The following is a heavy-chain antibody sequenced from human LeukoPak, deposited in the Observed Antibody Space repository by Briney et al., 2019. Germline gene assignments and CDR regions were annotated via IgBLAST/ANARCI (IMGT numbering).Heavy chain of an antibody. J-gene: IGHJ4*02. V-gene: IGHV4-61*02. CDR1: GGSISSGSYY. Sequence: SQTLSLNCTVSGGSISSGSYYWSWIRQPAGKGLEWIGRIYTSGSTNYNPSLKSRVTISVDTSKNQFSLKLSSVTAADTAVYYCARFDGYKRSYYFDYWGQGTLVTVSS. CDR2: IYTSGST. D-gene: IGHD5-24*01. CDR3: ARFDGYKRSYYFDY.